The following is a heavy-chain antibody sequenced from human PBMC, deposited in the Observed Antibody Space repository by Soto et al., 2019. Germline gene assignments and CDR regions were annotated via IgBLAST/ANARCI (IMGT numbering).Heavy chain of an antibody. CDR2: ISSSSSTI. Sequence: EVQLVESGGGLVQPGGSLRLSCAASGFTFSSYSMNWVRQAPGKGLEWVSYISSSSSTIYYADSVKGRFTISRDNAKNSLYLQMNSLRAEDTAVYYCARDPYCSGCSCYPYYYGMDVWGHGTTVTVSS. V-gene: IGHV3-48*01. J-gene: IGHJ6*02. D-gene: IGHD2-15*01. CDR3: ARDPYCSGCSCYPYYYGMDV. CDR1: GFTFSSYS.